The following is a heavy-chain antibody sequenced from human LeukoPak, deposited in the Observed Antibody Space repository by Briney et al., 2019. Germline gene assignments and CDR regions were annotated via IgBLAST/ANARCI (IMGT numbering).Heavy chain of an antibody. D-gene: IGHD2-2*01. Sequence: SETLSLTCAVYGGSFSGYYWSWIRQPPGKGLEWIGEINHSGSTNYNPSLKSRVTISVDTSKNQFSLKLSSVTAADTAVYYCASLPSRDYWGQGTLVTVSS. CDR2: INHSGST. CDR3: ASLPSRDY. J-gene: IGHJ4*02. V-gene: IGHV4-34*01. CDR1: GGSFSGYY.